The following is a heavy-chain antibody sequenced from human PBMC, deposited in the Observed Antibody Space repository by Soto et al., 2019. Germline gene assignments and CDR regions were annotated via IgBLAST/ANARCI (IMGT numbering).Heavy chain of an antibody. J-gene: IGHJ6*02. Sequence: SVKVSCKASGFTFTSSAVQWLRQARGQRLEWIGWIVVGSGNTNYAQKFQERVTITRDMSTSTAYMELSSLRSEDTAVYYCAALHYDILTGTGYYGMDVWGQGTTVTVSS. CDR2: IVVGSGNT. CDR1: GFTFTSSA. CDR3: AALHYDILTGTGYYGMDV. V-gene: IGHV1-58*01. D-gene: IGHD3-9*01.